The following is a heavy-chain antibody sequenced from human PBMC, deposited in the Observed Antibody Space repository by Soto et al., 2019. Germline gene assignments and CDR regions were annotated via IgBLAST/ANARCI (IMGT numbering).Heavy chain of an antibody. CDR2: IYYSGST. Sequence: SETLSLTCTVSGGSISSSSYYWGWIRQPPGKGLEWIGSIYYSGSTYYNPSLKSRVTISVDTSKNQFSLKLSSVTAADTAVYYCVAFQQLVFDYWGQGTLVTVSS. J-gene: IGHJ4*02. CDR3: VAFQQLVFDY. D-gene: IGHD6-13*01. CDR1: GGSISSSSYY. V-gene: IGHV4-39*01.